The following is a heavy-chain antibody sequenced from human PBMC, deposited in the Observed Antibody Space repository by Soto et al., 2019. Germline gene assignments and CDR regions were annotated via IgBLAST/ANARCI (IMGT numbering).Heavy chain of an antibody. Sequence: QVTLTESGPVLVRPTETLTLTCTVSGFSLSDPTMGVSWIRQAPGEALEWLVHIFSNHEKSYRASLQSRLSISNDVSAKQVVLAMSDMCPGDTATYYCSRIVRPGIVSTFDAWGQGTLVYVSS. CDR2: IFSNHEK. CDR1: GFSLSDPTMG. D-gene: IGHD3-10*02. V-gene: IGHV2-26*01. CDR3: SRIVRPGIVSTFDA. J-gene: IGHJ4*02.